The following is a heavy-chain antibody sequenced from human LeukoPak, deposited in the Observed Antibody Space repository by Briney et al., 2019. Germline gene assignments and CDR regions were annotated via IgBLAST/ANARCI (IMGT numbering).Heavy chain of an antibody. V-gene: IGHV3-30*18. J-gene: IGHJ4*02. CDR2: ISYDGSNK. Sequence: GGSLRLSCAASGFTFSSYGMHWVRQAPGKGLEWVAVISYDGSNKYYADSVKGRFTISRDNSKNTLYLQMNSPRAEDTAVYYCANVEYCTNGVCYPRPISWGQGTLVTVSS. CDR3: ANVEYCTNGVCYPRPIS. CDR1: GFTFSSYG. D-gene: IGHD2-8*01.